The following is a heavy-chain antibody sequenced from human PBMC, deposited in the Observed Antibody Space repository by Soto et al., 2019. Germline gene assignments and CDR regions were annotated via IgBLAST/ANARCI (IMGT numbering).Heavy chain of an antibody. J-gene: IGHJ5*02. CDR2: INPNSGGT. Sequence: ASVKVSCKASGYTFTGYYMHWVLQAPGQGLEWMGWINPNSGGTNYAQKFQGWVTMTRDTSISTAYMELSRLRSDDTAVYYCARDLYLCSGGSCYPHSWFDPWGQGTLVTVSS. CDR1: GYTFTGYY. V-gene: IGHV1-2*04. D-gene: IGHD2-15*01. CDR3: ARDLYLCSGGSCYPHSWFDP.